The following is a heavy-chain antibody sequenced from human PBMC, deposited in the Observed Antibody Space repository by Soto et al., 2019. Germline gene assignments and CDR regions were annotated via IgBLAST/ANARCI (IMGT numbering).Heavy chain of an antibody. CDR1: GASISSYY. D-gene: IGHD3-10*01. CDR2: IYYSGNT. Sequence: PSETLSLTCDVSGASISSYYWSWIRQPPGKGLERIGYIYYSGNTNYNPSLNSRVTMSVDTSKNQFSLNLTSVTAADTAVYFCARASYGSGNYHAPYYFYAMDVWGHGTTVTVSS. J-gene: IGHJ6*02. CDR3: ARASYGSGNYHAPYYFYAMDV. V-gene: IGHV4-59*01.